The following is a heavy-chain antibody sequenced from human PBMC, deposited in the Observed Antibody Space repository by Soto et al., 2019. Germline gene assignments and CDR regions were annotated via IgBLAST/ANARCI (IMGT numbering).Heavy chain of an antibody. CDR1: GFTFNDYE. Sequence: GGSLRLSCAASGFTFNDYEMNWVRQAPGKGLEWVSYISGSGGSTYYADSVKGRFTISRDKSKNTLYPQMNSLRAEDTYVYYCAKPLSRWELQPLDYWGQGTLVTVSS. V-gene: IGHV3-23*01. D-gene: IGHD1-26*01. J-gene: IGHJ4*02. CDR2: ISGSGGST. CDR3: AKPLSRWELQPLDY.